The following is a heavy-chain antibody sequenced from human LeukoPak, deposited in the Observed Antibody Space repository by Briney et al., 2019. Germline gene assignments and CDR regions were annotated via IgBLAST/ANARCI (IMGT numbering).Heavy chain of an antibody. J-gene: IGHJ3*01. Sequence: SETLSLTCSVSGYSISSGYFWGWIRQSPVRGLEWIGKIYHSGSTHYNPSLKSRLTISVDTSKNQFSLKVTSVTAADTAVSYCARAGGASFDAFDFWGLGTMVTVSS. D-gene: IGHD3-10*01. CDR2: IYHSGST. V-gene: IGHV4-38-2*02. CDR3: ARAGGASFDAFDF. CDR1: GYSISSGYF.